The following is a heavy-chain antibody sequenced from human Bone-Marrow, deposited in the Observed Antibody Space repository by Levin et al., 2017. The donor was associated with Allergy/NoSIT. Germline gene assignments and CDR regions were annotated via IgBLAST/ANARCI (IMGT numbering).Heavy chain of an antibody. D-gene: IGHD3-16*01. CDR2: ISYDGSNK. V-gene: IGHV3-30*18. CDR1: GFTFSSYG. CDR3: AKDGGGRSFLFDY. Sequence: PGGSLRLSCAASGFTFSSYGMHWVRQAPGKGLEWVAVISYDGSNKYYADSVKGRFTISRDNSKNTLYLQMNSLRAEDTAVYYCAKDGGGRSFLFDYWGQGTLVTVSS. J-gene: IGHJ4*02.